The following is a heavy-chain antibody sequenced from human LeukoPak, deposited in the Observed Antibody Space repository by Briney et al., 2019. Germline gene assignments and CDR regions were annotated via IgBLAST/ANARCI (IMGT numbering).Heavy chain of an antibody. D-gene: IGHD1-26*01. CDR2: IYYSGST. CDR3: ASMRGSYLGAFDI. J-gene: IGHJ3*02. V-gene: IGHV4-30-4*08. Sequence: SQTLSLTCTVSGGSISSGDYYWSWIRQPPGKGLEWIGYIYYSGSTYYNPSLKSRVTISVDTSKNQFSLKLSSVTAADMAVYYCASMRGSYLGAFDIWGQGTMVTVSS. CDR1: GGSISSGDYY.